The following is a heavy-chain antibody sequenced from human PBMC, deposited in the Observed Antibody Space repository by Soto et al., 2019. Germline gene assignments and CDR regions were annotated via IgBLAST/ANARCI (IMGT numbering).Heavy chain of an antibody. D-gene: IGHD2-8*01. CDR3: AKNGQPPYYYYGMDV. Sequence: QGQLVQSGGEAKKPGASVKVSCKASGYTFTRYGISWVRQAPGQGLEWMGWISGYNGDTNYAQKFRGRVTMTIDTSTSTAYMELRSLTSDDTAVYYCAKNGQPPYYYYGMDVWGQGTTVTVSS. CDR1: GYTFTRYG. V-gene: IGHV1-18*01. J-gene: IGHJ6*02. CDR2: ISGYNGDT.